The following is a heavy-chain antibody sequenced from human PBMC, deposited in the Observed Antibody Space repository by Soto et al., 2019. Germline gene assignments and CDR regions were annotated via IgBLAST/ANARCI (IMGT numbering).Heavy chain of an antibody. D-gene: IGHD6-13*01. J-gene: IGHJ4*02. CDR1: GYTFTSYA. Sequence: QVQLVQSGAEVKKPGASVKVSCRASGYTFTSYAIHWVRQAPGQRPEWMGWINTANDNTKYSQKFQGRVTITRDTSASIVYMDLSSLRSEYTAVYCCARGSSWSYFDYWCQGTLVTVSS. CDR3: ARGSSWSYFDY. CDR2: INTANDNT. V-gene: IGHV1-3*04.